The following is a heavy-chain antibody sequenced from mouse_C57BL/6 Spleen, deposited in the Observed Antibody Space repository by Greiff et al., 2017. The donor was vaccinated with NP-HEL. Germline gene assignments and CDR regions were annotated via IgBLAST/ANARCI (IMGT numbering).Heavy chain of an antibody. D-gene: IGHD1-1*01. V-gene: IGHV3-6*01. CDR1: GYSITSGYY. CDR2: ISYDGSN. Sequence: ESGPGLVKPSQSLSLTCSVTGYSITSGYYWNWIRQFPGNKLEWMGYISYDGSNNYNPSLKNRISITRDTSKNQFFLKLNSVTTEDTATYYCAITTVVATGTYWGQGTLVTVSA. CDR3: AITTVVATGTY. J-gene: IGHJ3*01.